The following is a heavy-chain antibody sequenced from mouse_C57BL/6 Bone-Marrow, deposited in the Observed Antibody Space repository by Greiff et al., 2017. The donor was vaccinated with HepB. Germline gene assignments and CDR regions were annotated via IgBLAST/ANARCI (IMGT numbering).Heavy chain of an antibody. D-gene: IGHD1-1*01. Sequence: VQLKESGPELVKPGASVKISCKASGYSFTDYNMNWVKQSNGKSLEWIGVINPNYGTISYNQKFKGKATLTVDQSSSTAYMQLNSLTSEDSAVYYCARKRKGYYYGSPYAMDYWGQGTSVTVSS. CDR2: INPNYGTI. CDR1: GYSFTDYN. J-gene: IGHJ4*01. V-gene: IGHV1-39*01. CDR3: ARKRKGYYYGSPYAMDY.